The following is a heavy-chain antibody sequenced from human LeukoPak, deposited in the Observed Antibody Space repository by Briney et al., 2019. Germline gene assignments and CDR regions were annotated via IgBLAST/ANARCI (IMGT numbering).Heavy chain of an antibody. CDR3: ARDSGGYYFFDY. J-gene: IGHJ4*02. Sequence: SETLSLTCTVSGGSISSSSYYWGWIRQPPGKGLEWIGRIYTSGSTNYNPSLKSRVTISVDTSKNQFSLKLSSVTAADTAVYYCARDSGGYYFFDYWGQGTLVTVSS. CDR2: IYTSGST. CDR1: GGSISSSSYY. V-gene: IGHV4-39*07. D-gene: IGHD3-22*01.